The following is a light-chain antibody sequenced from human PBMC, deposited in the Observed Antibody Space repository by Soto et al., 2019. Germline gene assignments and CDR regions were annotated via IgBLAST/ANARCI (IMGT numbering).Light chain of an antibody. Sequence: EIVLTQSPGTLSLSPGERATLSCRASQTISSSFLAWYQQKPGQAPRLLIYRASRRAPGIPARFSGSGSWTDFTLTISRLEPDDFAVYYCHQFGSPPLDTFGPGTKVEIK. J-gene: IGKJ3*01. CDR3: HQFGSPPLDT. CDR2: RAS. CDR1: QTISSSF. V-gene: IGKV3-20*01.